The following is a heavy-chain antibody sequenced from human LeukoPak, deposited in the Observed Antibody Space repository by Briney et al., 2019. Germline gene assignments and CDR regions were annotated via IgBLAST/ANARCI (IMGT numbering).Heavy chain of an antibody. Sequence: GGSLRLSCAASGFTFSSYAMHWVRQAPGKGLEWVAVISYDGSNKYYADSAKGRFTISRDNSKNTLYLQMNSLRAEDTAVYYCATLDSWGQGTLVTVSP. CDR3: ATLDS. CDR2: ISYDGSNK. V-gene: IGHV3-30*01. J-gene: IGHJ4*02. D-gene: IGHD3-22*01. CDR1: GFTFSSYA.